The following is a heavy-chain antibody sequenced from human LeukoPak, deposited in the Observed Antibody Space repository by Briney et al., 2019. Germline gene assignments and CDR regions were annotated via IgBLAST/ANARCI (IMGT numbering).Heavy chain of an antibody. D-gene: IGHD3-22*01. Sequence: SVKVSCKASGGTFSSYAISWVRQAPGQGLEWMERIIPIFGIANNAQKFQGRVTITADKSTSTAYMELSSLRSEDTAVYYCARGNYYDSSGTFDYWGQGTLVTVSS. V-gene: IGHV1-69*04. CDR3: ARGNYYDSSGTFDY. J-gene: IGHJ4*02. CDR1: GGTFSSYA. CDR2: IIPIFGIA.